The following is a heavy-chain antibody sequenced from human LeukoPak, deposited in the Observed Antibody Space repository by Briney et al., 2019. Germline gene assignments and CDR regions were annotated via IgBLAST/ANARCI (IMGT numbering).Heavy chain of an antibody. CDR2: INHSGST. CDR1: GGSFSGYY. CDR3: ARGPIVGASGRGDY. Sequence: PSETLSLTCAVYGGSFSGYYWSWIRQPPGKGLEWIGEINHSGSTNYNPSLKSRVTISVDTSKNQFSLKLSSVTAADTAVYYCARGPIVGASGRGDYWGQGTLVTVSS. D-gene: IGHD1-26*01. V-gene: IGHV4-34*01. J-gene: IGHJ4*02.